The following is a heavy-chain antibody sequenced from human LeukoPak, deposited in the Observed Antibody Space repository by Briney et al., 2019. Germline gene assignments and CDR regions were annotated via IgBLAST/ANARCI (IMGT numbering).Heavy chain of an antibody. CDR3: ARQAGVT. CDR2: IKGDASEE. D-gene: IGHD6-19*01. CDR1: GFSINNYW. Sequence: GGSLTLSCAVSGFSINNYWMTWYRQAPGKGLECVAHIKGDASEEYYLDSVKGRFTISRDNAKNSLYLQMNSLRAEDTAVYYCARQAGVTWGQGTLVTVSS. V-gene: IGHV3-7*01. J-gene: IGHJ5*02.